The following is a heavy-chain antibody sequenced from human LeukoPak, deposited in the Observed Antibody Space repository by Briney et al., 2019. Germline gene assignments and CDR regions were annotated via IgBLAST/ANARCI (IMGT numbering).Heavy chain of an antibody. V-gene: IGHV3-23*01. Sequence: PGGSLRLSCAASGFTVSSNYMNWVRQAPGKGLEWVSAISDSGDRTYYADSVKGRFTLSRDNSKNTLYLQMNSLRAEDTAVYYCAKDARRSSGWWFFDHWGQGTLVTVSS. CDR1: GFTVSSNY. J-gene: IGHJ4*02. CDR3: AKDARRSSGWWFFDH. D-gene: IGHD6-19*01. CDR2: ISDSGDRT.